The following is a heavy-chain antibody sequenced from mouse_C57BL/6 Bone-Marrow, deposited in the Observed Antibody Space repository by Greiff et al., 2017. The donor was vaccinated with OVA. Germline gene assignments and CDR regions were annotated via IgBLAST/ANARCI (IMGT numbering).Heavy chain of an antibody. V-gene: IGHV1-72*01. CDR2: IDPNSGGT. D-gene: IGHD2-2*01. Sequence: VQLQQPGAELVKPGASVKLSCKASGYTFTSYWMHWVKQRPGRGLEWIGRIDPNSGGTKYNEKFKSKATLTVDKPSSTAYMQLSSLTSEDSAVNYCARGRDYGYDGWFAYWGQGTLVTVSA. J-gene: IGHJ3*01. CDR3: ARGRDYGYDGWFAY. CDR1: GYTFTSYW.